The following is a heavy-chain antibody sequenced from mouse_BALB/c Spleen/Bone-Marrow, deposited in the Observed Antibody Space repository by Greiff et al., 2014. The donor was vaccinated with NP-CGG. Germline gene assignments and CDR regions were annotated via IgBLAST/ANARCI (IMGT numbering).Heavy chain of an antibody. D-gene: IGHD1-1*01. Sequence: VQLQQPGPELVKPGASVKISCKASGYSFTGYFMNWVIQSHGKSLEWIGHINPYNGDSFYNQKFKGKATLTVDKSSSTAHMELRSLASEDSAVYYCARVTTDWYFDVWGAGTTVTVSS. J-gene: IGHJ1*01. V-gene: IGHV1-20*02. CDR3: ARVTTDWYFDV. CDR1: GYSFTGYF. CDR2: INPYNGDS.